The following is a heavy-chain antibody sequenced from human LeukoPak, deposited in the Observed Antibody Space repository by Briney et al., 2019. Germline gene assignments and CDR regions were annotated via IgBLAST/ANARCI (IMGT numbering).Heavy chain of an antibody. CDR1: GYNFNDYY. Sequence: ASVKVSCKASGYNFNDYYIYWVRQAPGQGLEWMGWINPSSGGTNYAQKFQGRVTMTRDTSISTAYMELRSLRSDDTAVYYCARDFGYDYGDYRLDYWGQGTLVTVSS. J-gene: IGHJ4*02. CDR3: ARDFGYDYGDYRLDY. V-gene: IGHV1-2*02. CDR2: INPSSGGT. D-gene: IGHD4-17*01.